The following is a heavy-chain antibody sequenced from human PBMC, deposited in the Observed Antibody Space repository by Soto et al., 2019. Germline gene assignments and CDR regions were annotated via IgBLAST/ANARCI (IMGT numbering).Heavy chain of an antibody. D-gene: IGHD1-7*01. CDR3: ARHHKELEYFQH. V-gene: IGHV4-39*01. CDR2: IYYSGST. Sequence: SETLSLTCTVSGGSISSSSYYWGWIRQPPGKGLEWIGSIYYSGSTYYNPSLKSRVTISVDTSKNQFSLKLSSVTAPDTAVYYCARHHKELEYFQHWGQGTLVTVSS. CDR1: GGSISSSSYY. J-gene: IGHJ1*01.